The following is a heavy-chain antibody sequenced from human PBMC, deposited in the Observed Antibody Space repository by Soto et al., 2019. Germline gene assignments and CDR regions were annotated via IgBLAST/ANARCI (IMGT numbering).Heavy chain of an antibody. CDR1: GYTFTSYY. J-gene: IGHJ4*02. CDR2: INHSGGST. V-gene: IGHV1-46*01. CDR3: ASATNRGSYCPDY. D-gene: IGHD1-26*01. Sequence: QVQLVQSGAEVKKPGASVKVSCKASGYTFTSYYMHWVRQAPGQGLEWMGIINHSGGSTSYAQKCQGRVTMTRHKSPSTVYMELSSLRSEDKAVHYCASATNRGSYCPDYWGQGTLVTVSS.